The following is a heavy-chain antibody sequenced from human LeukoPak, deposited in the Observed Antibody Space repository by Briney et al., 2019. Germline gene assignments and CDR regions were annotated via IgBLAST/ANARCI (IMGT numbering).Heavy chain of an antibody. CDR3: ARTGLSTIFGVVEGWFDP. Sequence: GASVKVSCKASGGTFSSYAISWVRQAPGQGLEWMGGIIPIFGTADYAQKFQGRVTITADESTSTAYMELSSLRSEDTAVYYCARTGLSTIFGVVEGWFDPWGQGTLVTVSS. D-gene: IGHD3-3*01. CDR2: IIPIFGTA. V-gene: IGHV1-69*13. CDR1: GGTFSSYA. J-gene: IGHJ5*02.